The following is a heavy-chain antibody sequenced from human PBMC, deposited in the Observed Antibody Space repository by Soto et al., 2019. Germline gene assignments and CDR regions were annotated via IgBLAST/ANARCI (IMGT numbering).Heavy chain of an antibody. J-gene: IGHJ6*02. CDR1: GYSFTSYW. CDR2: IYPGDSDT. CDR3: AGLQDQYCSSTSCYYYYYYGMDV. V-gene: IGHV5-51*01. D-gene: IGHD2-2*01. Sequence: GESLKISCKGSGYSFTSYWIGWVRQMPGKGLEWMGIIYPGDSDTRYSPSFQGQVTISADKSISTAYLQWSSLKASDTAIYYCAGLQDQYCSSTSCYYYYYYGMDVWGQGTTVTVSS.